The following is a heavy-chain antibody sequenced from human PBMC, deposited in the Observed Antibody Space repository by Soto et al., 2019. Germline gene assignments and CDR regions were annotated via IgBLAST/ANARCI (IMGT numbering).Heavy chain of an antibody. CDR1: GFTFSSYG. V-gene: IGHV3-30*18. J-gene: IGHJ5*02. CDR2: ISYDGSNK. Sequence: QVQLVESGGGVVQPGRSLRLSCAASGFTFSSYGMHWVRQAPGKGLEWVAVISYDGSNKYYADSVKGRFTISRDNSKNTLYLQMNSLRAEDTAVYYCAKETYRYCSGGSCYWFDPWGQGTLVTVSS. CDR3: AKETYRYCSGGSCYWFDP. D-gene: IGHD2-15*01.